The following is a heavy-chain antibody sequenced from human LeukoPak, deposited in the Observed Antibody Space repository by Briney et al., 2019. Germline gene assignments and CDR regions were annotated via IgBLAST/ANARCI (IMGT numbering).Heavy chain of an antibody. CDR1: GFTFSSYS. J-gene: IGHJ6*03. CDR3: ARGGGGILKAYYSYMDV. D-gene: IGHD3-10*01. V-gene: IGHV3-21*01. Sequence: PGGSLRLSCAASGFTFSSYSMNWVRQAPGKGLEWVSSISSSSSYIYYADSVKGRFTISRDNAKNSLYLQMNSLRAEDTAVYYCARGGGGILKAYYSYMDVWGKGTTVTVSS. CDR2: ISSSSSYI.